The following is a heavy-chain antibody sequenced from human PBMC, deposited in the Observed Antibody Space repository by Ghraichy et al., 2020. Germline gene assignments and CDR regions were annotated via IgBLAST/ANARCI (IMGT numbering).Heavy chain of an antibody. CDR3: ARDGRRWFGDPLPYGMDV. J-gene: IGHJ6*02. V-gene: IGHV4-4*02. D-gene: IGHD3-10*01. CDR1: GGSISSSNW. Sequence: SETLSLTCAVSGGSISSSNWWSWVRQPPGKGLEWIGEIYHSGSTNYNPSLKSRVTISVDKSKNQFSLKLSSVTAADTAVYYCARDGRRWFGDPLPYGMDVWGQGTTVTVSS. CDR2: IYHSGST.